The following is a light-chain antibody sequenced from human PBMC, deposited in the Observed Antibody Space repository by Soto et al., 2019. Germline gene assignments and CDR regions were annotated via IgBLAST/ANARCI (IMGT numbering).Light chain of an antibody. Sequence: EMVLRQSPGTLSLSPGERATVSCRGSQSVSSSYLAWYQQKPGQAPRLLIYGASSRATGIPDRFSGSGSGTDFTLTISRLEPEDFAVYYCQQYGSSPRTFGQGTKVDIK. V-gene: IGKV3-20*01. J-gene: IGKJ1*01. CDR2: GAS. CDR3: QQYGSSPRT. CDR1: QSVSSSY.